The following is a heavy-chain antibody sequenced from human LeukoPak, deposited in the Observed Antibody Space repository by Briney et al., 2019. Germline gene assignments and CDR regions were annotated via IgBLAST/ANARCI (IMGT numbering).Heavy chain of an antibody. D-gene: IGHD4-23*01. V-gene: IGHV3-30*02. Sequence: PGGSLRLSCAPCGFTFSSYGMHWVRQAPGKGLEWVAFIRYDGSNKYYADSVKGRFTISRDNSKNTLYLQMNSLRAEDTAVYYCAKEDNYGGKPFDYWGQGTLVTVSP. CDR2: IRYDGSNK. J-gene: IGHJ4*02. CDR3: AKEDNYGGKPFDY. CDR1: GFTFSSYG.